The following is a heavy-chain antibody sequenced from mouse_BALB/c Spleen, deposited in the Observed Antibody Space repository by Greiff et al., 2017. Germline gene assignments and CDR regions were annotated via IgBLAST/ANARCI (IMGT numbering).Heavy chain of an antibody. D-gene: IGHD2-4*01. CDR2: IDPANGNT. CDR3: ARSGVYYDYDDLFAY. Sequence: VQLKESGAELVKPGASVKLSCTASGFNIKDTYMHWVKQRPEQGLEWIGRIDPANGNTKYDPKFQGKATITADTSSNTAYLQLSSLTSEDTAVYYCARSGVYYDYDDLFAYWGQGTLVTVSA. CDR1: GFNIKDTY. V-gene: IGHV14-3*02. J-gene: IGHJ3*01.